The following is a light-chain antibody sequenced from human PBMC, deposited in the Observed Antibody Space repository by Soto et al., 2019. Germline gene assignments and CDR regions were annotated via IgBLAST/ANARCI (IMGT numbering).Light chain of an antibody. CDR2: DVS. V-gene: IGLV2-14*01. CDR1: SSDVGGYNY. J-gene: IGLJ1*01. CDR3: SSYTSSSLYV. Sequence: QSVLTQPASVSGSPGQSITISCTGTSSDVGGYNYVSWYQQHPGKVPKLMIYDVSNRPSGVSNRFSGSKSGNTASLTISGLQAEDEADYYCSSYTSSSLYVFGTGTKVTVL.